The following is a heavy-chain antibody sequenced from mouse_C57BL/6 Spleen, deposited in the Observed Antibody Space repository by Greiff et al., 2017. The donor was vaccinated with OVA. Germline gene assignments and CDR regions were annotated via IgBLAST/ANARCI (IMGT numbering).Heavy chain of an antibody. CDR3: AKNRGLPHYYAMDY. J-gene: IGHJ4*01. CDR1: GFSLTSYG. CDR2: IWRGGST. Sequence: QVQLQQSGPGLVQPSQSLSITCTVSGFSLTSYGVHWVRQSPGKGLEWLGVIWRGGSTDYNAAFMSRLSITKDNSKSQVFFKMNSLQADDTAIYYCAKNRGLPHYYAMDYWGQGTSVTVSS. V-gene: IGHV2-5*01. D-gene: IGHD2-4*01.